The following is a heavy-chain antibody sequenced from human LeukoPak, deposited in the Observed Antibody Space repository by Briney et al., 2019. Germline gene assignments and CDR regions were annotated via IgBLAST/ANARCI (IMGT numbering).Heavy chain of an antibody. CDR3: TGERNGSPHY. D-gene: IGHD5-24*01. Sequence: SATLSLTCTLPSGSISSSSYYCSWVRQPPGEGLEWIASRYYTGSSYYNPSLKSRVTISLDTSKNQFSLKMTSVTAADTAVYVCTGERNGSPHYWGQGTQVTVSS. V-gene: IGHV4-39*07. CDR1: SGSISSSSYY. CDR2: RYYTGSS. J-gene: IGHJ4*02.